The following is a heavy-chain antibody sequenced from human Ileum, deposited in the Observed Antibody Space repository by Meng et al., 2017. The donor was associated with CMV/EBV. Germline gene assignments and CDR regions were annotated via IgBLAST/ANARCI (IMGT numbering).Heavy chain of an antibody. CDR2: ISIYNGNT. CDR3: ARDSSDDYFDF. J-gene: IGHJ4*02. Sequence: QVQLVQPGPEVRKSGASVRVSCETSGYTFSSHGINWVRQAPGQGLEWVAWISIYNGNTDYAEKVRGRVTLTTDTSRNTVYMDLRSLRSDDTAVYYCARDSSDDYFDFWGQGTLVTVSS. CDR1: GYTFSSHG. V-gene: IGHV1-18*01. D-gene: IGHD2-21*02.